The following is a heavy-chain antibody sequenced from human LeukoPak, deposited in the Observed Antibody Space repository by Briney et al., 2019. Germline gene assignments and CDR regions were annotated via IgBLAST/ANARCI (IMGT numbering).Heavy chain of an antibody. CDR1: GYSISSGYY. CDR2: IYHSGST. Sequence: KASETLSLTCAVSGYSISSGYYWGWIRQPPGKGLEWIGSIYHSGSTYYNPSLKSRVTISVDTSKNQFSLKLSSVTAADAAVYYCARDGNSGWYFYYFDYWGQGTLVTVSS. CDR3: ARDGNSGWYFYYFDY. V-gene: IGHV4-38-2*02. D-gene: IGHD6-19*01. J-gene: IGHJ4*02.